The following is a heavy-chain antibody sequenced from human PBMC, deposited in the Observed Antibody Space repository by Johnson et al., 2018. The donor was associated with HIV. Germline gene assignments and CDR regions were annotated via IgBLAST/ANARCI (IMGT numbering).Heavy chain of an antibody. D-gene: IGHD1-14*01. CDR3: ARGPRNPGLDAFDI. Sequence: VQLVESGGGVVQPGRSLRLSCAASGFTFSTYAMHWVRQTPGKGLEWVAIISYDGSNKYYADSVKGRFTISRDNSKNTLYLQMNSLRAEDTAMYYCARGPRNPGLDAFDIWGQGTVVTVSS. J-gene: IGHJ3*02. CDR1: GFTFSTYA. V-gene: IGHV3-30*04. CDR2: ISYDGSNK.